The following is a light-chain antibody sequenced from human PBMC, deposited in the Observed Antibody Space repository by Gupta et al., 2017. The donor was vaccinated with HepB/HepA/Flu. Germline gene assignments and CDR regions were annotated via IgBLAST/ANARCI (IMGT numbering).Light chain of an antibody. CDR1: QSVGYS. Sequence: EIVLTQSPGILSLSPGERVTLYCRATQSVGYSLAWHQQIPGQAPRVLIYDASTRATGIPDRFSGSGSGTDFTLAISRLEPEDFAVYYCQHYGSSPFNFGGGTKVEIK. CDR2: DAS. V-gene: IGKV3-20*01. CDR3: QHYGSSPFN. J-gene: IGKJ4*01.